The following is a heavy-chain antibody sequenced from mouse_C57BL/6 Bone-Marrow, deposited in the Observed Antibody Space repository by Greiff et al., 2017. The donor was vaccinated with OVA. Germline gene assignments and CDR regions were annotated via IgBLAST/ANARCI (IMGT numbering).Heavy chain of an antibody. CDR3: ARDASYLGGFDY. D-gene: IGHD3-1*01. CDR1: GFTFSAFY. V-gene: IGHV7-1*01. Sequence: EVQGVESGGGLVQSGRSLRLSCATSGFTFSAFYMEWVRQAPGQGLEWIAASRNKANDYTTEYSASVKGRFIVSRDTSQSILYLQMNALRAEDTAIYYCARDASYLGGFDYWGQGTTLTVSS. CDR2: SRNKANDYTT. J-gene: IGHJ2*01.